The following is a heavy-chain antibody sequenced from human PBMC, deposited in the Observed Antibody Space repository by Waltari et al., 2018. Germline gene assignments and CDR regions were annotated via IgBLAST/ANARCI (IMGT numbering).Heavy chain of an antibody. CDR2: IRSGSSTI. CDR1: GFTFSSYI. V-gene: IGHV3-48*01. CDR3: ARCYYDFWSGYYDTGYFDL. Sequence: EVQLVESGGGLVQPGGSLRLSCAASGFTFSSYIMNWVRQAPGKGLEWFSYIRSGSSTIYYADSVKGRFTISRDNAKNSLYLQMNSLRAEDTAVYYCARCYYDFWSGYYDTGYFDLWGRGTLVTVSS. D-gene: IGHD3-3*01. J-gene: IGHJ2*01.